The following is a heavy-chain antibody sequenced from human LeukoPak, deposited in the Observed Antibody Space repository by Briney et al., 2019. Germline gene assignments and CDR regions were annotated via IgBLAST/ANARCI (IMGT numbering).Heavy chain of an antibody. CDR3: ARDLQAMYFQD. J-gene: IGHJ4*02. CDR1: GFTFSSNS. D-gene: IGHD3-9*01. Sequence: GGSLRLSCAASGFTFSSNSMTWVRQAPGKGLEWVAVIGHAGNSIYYGDSVKGRFTITRDNSKNTLFLQMSSLTAEDTAVYYCARDLQAMYFQDWGQGALVTVAS. CDR2: IGHAGNSI. V-gene: IGHV3-33*08.